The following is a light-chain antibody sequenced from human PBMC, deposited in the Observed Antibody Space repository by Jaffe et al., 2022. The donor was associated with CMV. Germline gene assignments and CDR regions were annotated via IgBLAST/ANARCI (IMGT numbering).Light chain of an antibody. J-gene: IGKJ1*01. CDR3: HQSCSFPPGWT. Sequence: DIRLTQSPSSLSSSVGDRVTLTCRANQEINACLNWYQQKPGRAPKLLVYAASTLQSGVPSRFTGSGFGTDFTLTINSLQPEDFATYYCHQSCSFPPGWTFGQGTKVEMK. CDR1: QEINAC. CDR2: AAS. V-gene: IGKV1-39*01.